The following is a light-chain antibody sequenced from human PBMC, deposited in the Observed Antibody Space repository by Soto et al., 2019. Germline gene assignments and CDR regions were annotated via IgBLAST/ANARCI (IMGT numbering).Light chain of an antibody. J-gene: IGKJ1*01. CDR3: QQYNSYET. CDR2: KAS. CDR1: QTISSW. V-gene: IGKV1-5*03. Sequence: DIQMTQSPSTLSGSVGDRVTITCRASQTISSWLAWYQQKPGKAPKLLIYKASTLKSGVPSRFSGSGSGTEFTLTISSLQPDDFATYYCQQYNSYETFGQGTNVDIK.